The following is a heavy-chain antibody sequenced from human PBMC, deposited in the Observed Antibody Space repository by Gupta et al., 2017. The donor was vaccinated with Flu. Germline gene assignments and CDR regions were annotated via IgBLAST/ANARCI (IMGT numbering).Heavy chain of an antibody. CDR1: GFTFRDHD. J-gene: IGHJ5*02. CDR3: ARGHGDA. Sequence: EVQLVESGGGLAQPGGSLRLSCAASGFTFRDHDVSWVRQAPGKGLEWVSFISHGGVTYSPDSVKGRFTISRANAKNSVYLQMDSVRDEDTAFYYCARGHGDAWGKGTMVTASS. V-gene: IGHV3-48*03. CDR2: ISHGGVT.